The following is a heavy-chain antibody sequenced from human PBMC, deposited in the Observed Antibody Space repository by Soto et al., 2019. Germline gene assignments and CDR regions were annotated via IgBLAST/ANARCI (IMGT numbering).Heavy chain of an antibody. CDR3: ARGVRRALRYWYFDL. D-gene: IGHD4-17*01. CDR2: INHSGST. V-gene: IGHV4-34*01. Sequence: SETLSLTCAVYGESCSGYYWSWIRQPPGKGLEWIGEINHSGSTNYNPSLKSRVTISVDTSKNQFSLKLSSVTAADTAVYYCARGVRRALRYWYFDLWGRGTLVTVSS. J-gene: IGHJ2*01. CDR1: GESCSGYY.